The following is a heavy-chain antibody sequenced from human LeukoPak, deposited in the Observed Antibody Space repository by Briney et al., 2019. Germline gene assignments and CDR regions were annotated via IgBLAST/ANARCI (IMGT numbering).Heavy chain of an antibody. CDR2: IRSKAYGGTT. V-gene: IGHV3-49*03. J-gene: IGHJ3*02. Sequence: GGSLRLSCAASKFTFGAYSMNWFRQAPGKGLEWVGFIRSKAYGGTTEYAASVKGRFTISRDDSKSIAYLQMNSLKTEDTAVYYCTSADAPYSGSYWGDAFDIWGQGTMVTVSS. CDR1: KFTFGAYS. CDR3: TSADAPYSGSYWGDAFDI. D-gene: IGHD1-26*01.